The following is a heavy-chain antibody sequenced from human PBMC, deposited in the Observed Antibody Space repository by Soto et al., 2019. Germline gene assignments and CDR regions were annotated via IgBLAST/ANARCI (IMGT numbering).Heavy chain of an antibody. CDR3: ARDFWAGERTVAGRLFDP. D-gene: IGHD6-19*01. CDR2: IIPIFGTA. V-gene: IGHV1-69*12. Sequence: QVQLVQSGAEVKKPGSSVKVSCKASGGTFSSYAISWVRQAPGQGLEWMGGIIPIFGTANYAQKFQGRVTITADESTSTTYMELGSLRSEDTAVYYCARDFWAGERTVAGRLFDPWGQGTLVTVSS. CDR1: GGTFSSYA. J-gene: IGHJ5*02.